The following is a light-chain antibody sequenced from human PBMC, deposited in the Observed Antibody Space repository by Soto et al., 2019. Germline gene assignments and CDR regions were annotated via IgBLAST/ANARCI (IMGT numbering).Light chain of an antibody. CDR1: QRVSNTC. CDR2: DAT. Sequence: VVLTQFPGTLSLSPGETATLSCGASQRVSNTCLGWYQQKPGLPPRLLIYDATSRANGIPERCSGRGSGTHFTLTISRLEPEDFAVYYCQQYGSTPWTFGRGTKVEMK. J-gene: IGKJ1*01. CDR3: QQYGSTPWT. V-gene: IGKV3D-20*01.